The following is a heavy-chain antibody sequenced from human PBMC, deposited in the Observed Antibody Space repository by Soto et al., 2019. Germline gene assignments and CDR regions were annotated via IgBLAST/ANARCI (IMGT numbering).Heavy chain of an antibody. CDR2: IYYSGST. D-gene: IGHD4-17*01. J-gene: IGHJ4*02. V-gene: IGHV4-39*01. CDR3: ARGFTTVLTVDY. CDR1: GASISNGYYY. Sequence: SEALSLTCTVSGASISNGYYYWGWIRQPPGKGLEWIGSIYYSGSTYYNPSLKSRVTISVDTSKNQFSLKLSSVTAADTAVYYCARGFTTVLTVDYWGQGTLVTVSS.